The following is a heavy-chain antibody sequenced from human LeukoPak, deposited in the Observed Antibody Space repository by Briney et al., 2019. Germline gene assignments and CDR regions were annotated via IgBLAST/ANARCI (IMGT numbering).Heavy chain of an antibody. D-gene: IGHD6-19*01. CDR3: ATARQWLLGLGY. CDR2: FDPEDGET. V-gene: IGHV1-24*01. Sequence: ASVSVSCKASGYTFTGYYMHWVRQAPGKGLEWMGGFDPEDGETIYAQKFQGRVTMTEDTSTDTAYMELSSLRSEDTAVYYCATARQWLLGLGYWGQGTLVTVSS. J-gene: IGHJ4*02. CDR1: GYTFTGYY.